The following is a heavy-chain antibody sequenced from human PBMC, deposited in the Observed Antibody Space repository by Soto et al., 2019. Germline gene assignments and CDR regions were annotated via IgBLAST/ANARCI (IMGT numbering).Heavy chain of an antibody. Sequence: VASVKVSCKASGYTFTKYFMHWVRQAPGQGLEWMGFINPSGGYTSYAEKFQGRVTMTSDTSTRTIYMELRSLRSEDTAVYFCARDHPPPNSYPFDSWDQGTLVTVSS. J-gene: IGHJ4*02. V-gene: IGHV1-46*03. D-gene: IGHD5-18*01. CDR1: GYTFTKYF. CDR3: ARDHPPPNSYPFDS. CDR2: INPSGGYT.